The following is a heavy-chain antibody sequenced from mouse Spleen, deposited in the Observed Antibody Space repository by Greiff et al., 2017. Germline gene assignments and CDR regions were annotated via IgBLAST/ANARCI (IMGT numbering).Heavy chain of an antibody. CDR3: ARGRLGYSNYFDY. J-gene: IGHJ2*01. CDR2: INPNNGGT. Sequence: VQLQQSGPELVKPGASVKIPCKASGYTFTDYNMDWVKQSHGKSLEWIGDINPNNGGTSYNQKFKGKATLTVDKSSSTAYMELRSLTSEDTAVYYCARGRLGYSNYFDYWGQGATLTVSS. V-gene: IGHV1-18*01. D-gene: IGHD2-5*01. CDR1: GYTFTDYN.